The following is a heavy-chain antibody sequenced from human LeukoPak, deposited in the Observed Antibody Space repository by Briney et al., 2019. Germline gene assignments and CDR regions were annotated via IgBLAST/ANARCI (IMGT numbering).Heavy chain of an antibody. V-gene: IGHV1-18*01. CDR2: ISAYNGNT. J-gene: IGHJ4*02. Sequence: ASVKVSCKASGYTFTSYGISWVRQAPGQALEWMGGISAYNGNTNYAQKLQGRVTMTTDTSTSTAYMELRSLRSDDTAVYYCARDQVPTTTAFASDYWGQGTLVTVSS. CDR1: GYTFTSYG. CDR3: ARDQVPTTTAFASDY. D-gene: IGHD1-26*01.